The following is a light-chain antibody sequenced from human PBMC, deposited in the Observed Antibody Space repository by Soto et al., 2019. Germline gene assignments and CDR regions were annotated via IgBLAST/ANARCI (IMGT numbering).Light chain of an antibody. CDR1: QSISTS. V-gene: IGKV1-5*01. CDR2: DAS. CDR3: QQYDSYST. Sequence: DMQRTQSPSTLSASVGDRVTITCRASQSISTSLAWYQQKPGKAPKLLIHDASSLESGVPSRFSGSGSGTEFTLTTSSLQPDDFATYYCQQYDSYSTFGQGTKVDIK. J-gene: IGKJ1*01.